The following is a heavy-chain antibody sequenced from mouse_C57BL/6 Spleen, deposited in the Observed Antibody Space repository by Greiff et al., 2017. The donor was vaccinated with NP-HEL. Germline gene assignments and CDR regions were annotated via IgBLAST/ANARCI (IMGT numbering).Heavy chain of an antibody. Sequence: ESGPGLVKPSQSLSLTCSVTGYSITSGYYWNWIRQFPGNKLEWMGYISYDGSNNYNPSLKNRIPITRDTSKNQFFLKLNSVTTEDTATYYCAREFNYYGSSYFDYWGQGTTLTVSS. CDR1: GYSITSGYY. V-gene: IGHV3-6*01. CDR2: ISYDGSN. CDR3: AREFNYYGSSYFDY. J-gene: IGHJ2*01. D-gene: IGHD1-1*01.